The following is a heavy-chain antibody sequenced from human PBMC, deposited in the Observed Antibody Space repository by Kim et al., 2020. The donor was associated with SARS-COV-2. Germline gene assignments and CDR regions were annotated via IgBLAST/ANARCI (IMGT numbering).Heavy chain of an antibody. Sequence: GGSLRLSCAASGFTFSTYGMSWVRQAPGKGLAWVSGITGSGGGTYYADSVQGRFTISRDNSKNTLYLQMNSLRAEDTAVYYCAKDSAANYDILSDWGQGT. CDR1: GFTFSTYG. D-gene: IGHD3-9*01. J-gene: IGHJ4*02. CDR3: AKDSAANYDILSD. V-gene: IGHV3-23*01. CDR2: ITGSGGGT.